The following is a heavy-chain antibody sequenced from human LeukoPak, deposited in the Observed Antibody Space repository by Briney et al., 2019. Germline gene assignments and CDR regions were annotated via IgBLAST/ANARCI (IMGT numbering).Heavy chain of an antibody. Sequence: GGSLRLSCAASGFTLDDYTMHWGRQVPGKGLEWVSLISGDGRKTYYVESVKGRFTISRDNSKNSLYLQMNSLTSEDSALYYCAKVSRRYSSGWYLDYFDYWGQGTLVTVSS. CDR3: AKVSRRYSSGWYLDYFDY. J-gene: IGHJ4*02. V-gene: IGHV3-43*02. CDR1: GFTLDDYT. D-gene: IGHD6-19*01. CDR2: ISGDGRKT.